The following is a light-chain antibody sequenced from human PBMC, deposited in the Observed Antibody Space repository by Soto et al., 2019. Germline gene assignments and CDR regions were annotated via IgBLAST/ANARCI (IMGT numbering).Light chain of an antibody. V-gene: IGKV3-20*01. CDR2: GAS. CDR1: QSVSSTY. CDR3: QQYASSPLYT. Sequence: VLPQSPDTLSLSPGDRATLSCRASQSVSSTYLAWYQQKPGQAPRLLIYGASRRATGIPDRFSGSGSGTDFTLTISRLEPEDFAVYYCQQYASSPLYTFGQGTKLEIK. J-gene: IGKJ2*01.